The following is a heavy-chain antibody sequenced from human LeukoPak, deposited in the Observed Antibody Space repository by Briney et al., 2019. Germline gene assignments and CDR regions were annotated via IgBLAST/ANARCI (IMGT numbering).Heavy chain of an antibody. CDR1: GFTVSSNY. CDR3: ARGLYGSGSYYNYYYYGMDV. J-gene: IGHJ6*02. D-gene: IGHD3-10*01. Sequence: PGGSLRLSCAASGFTVSSNYMSWVRQAPGKGLEWVSVIYSGGSTYYADSVKGRFTISRDNSKNTLYLQMNSLRAEDTAVYYCARGLYGSGSYYNYYYYGMDVWGQGTTVTVSS. CDR2: IYSGGST. V-gene: IGHV3-66*01.